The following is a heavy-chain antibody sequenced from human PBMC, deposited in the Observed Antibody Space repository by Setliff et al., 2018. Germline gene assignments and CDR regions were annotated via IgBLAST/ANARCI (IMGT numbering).Heavy chain of an antibody. CDR3: ARSSPDGYNLGYYYYGMDV. V-gene: IGHV1-69*10. J-gene: IGHJ6*02. D-gene: IGHD5-12*01. CDR2: IIPILGIA. CDR1: GGTFSSYA. Sequence: SVKVSCKASGGTFSSYAISWVRQAPGQGLEWMGGIIPILGIANYAQKFQGRVTITADESTSTADMDLSSLRSEDTAVYYCARSSPDGYNLGYYYYGMDVWGQGTTVTV.